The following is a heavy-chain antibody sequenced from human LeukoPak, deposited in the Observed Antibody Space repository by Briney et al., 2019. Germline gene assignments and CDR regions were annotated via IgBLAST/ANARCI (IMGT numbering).Heavy chain of an antibody. CDR2: MNPNTVDT. D-gene: IGHD1-26*01. J-gene: IGHJ4*02. V-gene: IGHV1-8*01. CDR1: GYTFTGYD. Sequence: ASVKVSCKASGYTFTGYDINWVRQATGQGLEWMGWMNPNTVDTGYAKTFQGRVTMTRNSSIDTGYMELSGLGSEDTAVYYCTRGSLSGSSRDYWGQGTLLTVSS. CDR3: TRGSLSGSSRDY.